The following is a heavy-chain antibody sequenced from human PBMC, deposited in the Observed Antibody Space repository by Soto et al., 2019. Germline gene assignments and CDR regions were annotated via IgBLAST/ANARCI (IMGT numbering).Heavy chain of an antibody. CDR3: ARDGAYIVVVVAATPYYGMDV. J-gene: IGHJ6*02. Sequence: GGSLRLSCAASGFTFSSYGMHWVRQAPGKGLEWVAVIWYDGSNKYYADSVKGRFTISRDNSKNTLYLQMNSLRAEDTAVYYCARDGAYIVVVVAATPYYGMDVWGQGTTVTVSS. D-gene: IGHD2-15*01. CDR2: IWYDGSNK. V-gene: IGHV3-33*01. CDR1: GFTFSSYG.